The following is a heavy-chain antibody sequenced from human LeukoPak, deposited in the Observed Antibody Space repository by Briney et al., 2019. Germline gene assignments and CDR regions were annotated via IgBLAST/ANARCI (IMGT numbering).Heavy chain of an antibody. V-gene: IGHV3-48*03. J-gene: IGHJ4*02. D-gene: IGHD3-10*01. CDR3: GRGWVGESPFDY. Sequence: GGSLRLSCAASGFAFGGYEMNWVRQAPGKGLEWVSYISSGGSTIHYADSVKGRFTISRDNAKKSLHLQMNSLRVEDTALYYCGRGWVGESPFDYWGQGTLVTVSS. CDR2: ISSGGSTI. CDR1: GFAFGGYE.